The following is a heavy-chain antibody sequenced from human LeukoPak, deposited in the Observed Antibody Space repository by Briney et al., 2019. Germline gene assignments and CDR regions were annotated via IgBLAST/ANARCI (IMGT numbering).Heavy chain of an antibody. D-gene: IGHD6-19*01. J-gene: IGHJ4*02. CDR2: ICGSGDKT. CDR1: GFSFSSYA. Sequence: GGSLRLSCAASGFSFSSYAMSWVRQAPGKGLEWVSSICGSGDKTYYAESVKGRFTITRDNSKNTLFLQMNSLRAEDTAVFYCAKRSGYTTGWFFDFWGQGTLVTVSS. V-gene: IGHV3-23*01. CDR3: AKRSGYTTGWFFDF.